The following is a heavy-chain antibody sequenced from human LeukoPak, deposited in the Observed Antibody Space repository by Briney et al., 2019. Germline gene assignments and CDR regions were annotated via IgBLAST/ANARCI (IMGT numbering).Heavy chain of an antibody. V-gene: IGHV5-51*01. CDR3: ARPRYYDSSGYSDY. D-gene: IGHD3-22*01. CDR2: IYPGDSDT. CDR1: GYSFANYW. Sequence: GESLKISCKTFGYSFANYWIGWVRQMPGKGLEWMGIIYPGDSDTRYSPSFQGQVTISADKSISTAYLQWSSLKASDTAMYYCARPRYYDSSGYSDYWGQGTLVTVSS. J-gene: IGHJ4*02.